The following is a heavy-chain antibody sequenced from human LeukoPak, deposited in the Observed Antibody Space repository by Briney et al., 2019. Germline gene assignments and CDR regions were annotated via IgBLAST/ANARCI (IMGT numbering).Heavy chain of an antibody. CDR2: INSDGSST. V-gene: IGHV3-74*01. D-gene: IGHD7-27*01. CDR1: GFIFSSYW. J-gene: IGHJ4*02. Sequence: GGSLRLSCGASGFIFSSYWMHWVRHAPGKGLVWVSRINSDGSSTSYADSVKGRFTISRDNAKNTLYLQMNSLRAEDTAVYYCASYFHAGVDYWGQGTLVTVSS. CDR3: ASYFHAGVDY.